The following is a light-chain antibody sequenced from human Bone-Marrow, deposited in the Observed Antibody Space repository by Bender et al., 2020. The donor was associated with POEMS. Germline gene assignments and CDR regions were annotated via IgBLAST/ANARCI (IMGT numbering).Light chain of an antibody. CDR2: EVT. CDR3: QSYDNSLGGWV. V-gene: IGLV2-14*02. CDR1: SGTVGGY. J-gene: IGLJ3*02. Sequence: QSALTQPASVSGSPGQSITISCTGTSGTVGGYVSWYQHHPGKAPKLLIYEVTKRPSGVPDRFSGSKSGTSASLAITGLQAEDEGDYSCQSYDNSLGGWVFGGGTKLTVL.